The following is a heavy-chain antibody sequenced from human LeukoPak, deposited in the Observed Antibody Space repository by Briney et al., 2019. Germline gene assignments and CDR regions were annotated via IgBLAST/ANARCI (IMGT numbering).Heavy chain of an antibody. CDR2: INPSGGST. CDR1: GYTFTSYY. V-gene: IGHV1-46*01. D-gene: IGHD3-22*01. CDR3: ARDFYYDSSGYSLDY. Sequence: GASVTVSCTASGYTFTSYYMHWVRQAPGQGLEWMGIINPSGGSTSYAQKFQGRVTMTRDTSTSTVYMEQSSLRSEDTAVYYCARDFYYDSSGYSLDYWGQGTLVTVSS. J-gene: IGHJ4*02.